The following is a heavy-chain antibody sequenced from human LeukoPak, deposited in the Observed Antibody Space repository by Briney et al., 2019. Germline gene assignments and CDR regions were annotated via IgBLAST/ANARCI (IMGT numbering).Heavy chain of an antibody. Sequence: SETLSLTCAVYGGSFSGYYWSWIRQPPGKGLEWIGEINHSGSTNYNASLKSRVTISVDTSKNQFSLKLSSVTAADTAVYYCARGPVSFYYYYYGMDVWGQGTTVTVSS. J-gene: IGHJ6*02. CDR2: INHSGST. D-gene: IGHD1-14*01. CDR3: ARGPVSFYYYYYGMDV. CDR1: GGSFSGYY. V-gene: IGHV4-34*01.